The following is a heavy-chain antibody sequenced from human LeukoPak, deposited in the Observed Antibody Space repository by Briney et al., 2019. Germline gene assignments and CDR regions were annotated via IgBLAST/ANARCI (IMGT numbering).Heavy chain of an antibody. V-gene: IGHV4-34*01. CDR3: ARYYYDSSGHKTPYFDY. D-gene: IGHD3-22*01. Sequence: PSETLSLTCAVYGGSFSGYYWSWIRQPPGKGLEWIGEINHSGSTNYNPSLKSRVTISVDTSKNQFSLKLSSVTAADTAVYYCARYYYDSSGHKTPYFDYWGQGTLVTVSS. J-gene: IGHJ4*02. CDR2: INHSGST. CDR1: GGSFSGYY.